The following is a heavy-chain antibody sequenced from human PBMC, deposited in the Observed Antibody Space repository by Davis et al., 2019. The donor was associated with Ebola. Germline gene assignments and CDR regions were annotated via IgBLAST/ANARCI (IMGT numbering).Heavy chain of an antibody. Sequence: SAKGRFTISRDNAKNSLYLQMNSLRAEDTAVYYCASSPIYDYGDYRYYYGMDVWGKGTTVTVSS. V-gene: IGHV3-21*04. J-gene: IGHJ6*04. CDR3: ASSPIYDYGDYRYYYGMDV. D-gene: IGHD4-17*01.